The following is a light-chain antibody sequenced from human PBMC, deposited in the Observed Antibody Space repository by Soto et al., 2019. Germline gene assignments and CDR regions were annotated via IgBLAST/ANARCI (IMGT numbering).Light chain of an antibody. J-gene: IGKJ1*01. CDR1: QSLLHSNGYTF. V-gene: IGKV2-28*01. CDR3: MQALQAWT. Sequence: DLVMTQSPLSLPVTPGEPASISCRSSQSLLHSNGYTFLDWYLQKPGQSPQLLIYLGSIRASGVPDRFSGSGSGTHFPLKISRVEAEDVGVYYCMQALQAWTFGQGTKVEIK. CDR2: LGS.